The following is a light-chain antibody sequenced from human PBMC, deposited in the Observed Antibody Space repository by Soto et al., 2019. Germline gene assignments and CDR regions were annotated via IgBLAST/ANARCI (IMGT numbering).Light chain of an antibody. CDR3: SSYMRSSTLV. CDR1: SSDIGGYNY. CDR2: EVS. Sequence: QSALTQPASVSGSPGQSITISCTGSSSDIGGYNYVSWYQQHPGKVPQLLIYEVSNRPSGVSNRFSGSKSGNTASLTISGLQAEDEADYHCSSYMRSSTLVFGGGTKVTVL. V-gene: IGLV2-14*01. J-gene: IGLJ3*02.